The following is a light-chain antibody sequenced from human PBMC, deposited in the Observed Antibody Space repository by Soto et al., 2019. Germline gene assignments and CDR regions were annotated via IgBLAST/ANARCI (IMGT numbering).Light chain of an antibody. CDR3: SSYAGSNNWV. J-gene: IGLJ3*02. V-gene: IGLV2-8*01. CDR2: EVT. CDR1: SSDVGGYNY. Sequence: QSALTQPPSASGSPGQSVTFSCTGTSSDVGGYNYVSWYQQHPGRAPKLIIYEVTKRPSGVPDRFSGSKSGNTASLTVSGLHAEYEADDYCSSYAGSNNWVFGGGTKLTVL.